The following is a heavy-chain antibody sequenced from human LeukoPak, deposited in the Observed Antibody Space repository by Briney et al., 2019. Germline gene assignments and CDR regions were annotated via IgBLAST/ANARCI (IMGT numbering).Heavy chain of an antibody. Sequence: GGSLRLSYAASGFTFSSYAMSWVRQAPGKGLEWVSAISGSGGSTYYADSVKGRFTISRDNSKNTLYLQMNSLRAEDTAVYYCAKVERRFLYSSGCDYWGQGTLVTVSS. J-gene: IGHJ4*02. CDR2: ISGSGGST. D-gene: IGHD6-19*01. CDR1: GFTFSSYA. V-gene: IGHV3-23*01. CDR3: AKVERRFLYSSGCDY.